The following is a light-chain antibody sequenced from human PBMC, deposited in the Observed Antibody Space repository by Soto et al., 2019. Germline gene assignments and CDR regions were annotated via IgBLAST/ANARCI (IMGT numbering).Light chain of an antibody. J-gene: IGLJ1*01. CDR2: EVT. V-gene: IGLV2-14*01. CDR1: SGDIGSYNR. CDR3: SSYTNIHRRACV. Sequence: QSVLTQPASVSGSPGQSITISCTGTSGDIGSYNRVSWYQQHPGKAPKLIIYEVTYRPSGVSNRFSGSKSGNTASLTISGLQAEDEAEYYCSSYTNIHRRACVFGNGTKVTV.